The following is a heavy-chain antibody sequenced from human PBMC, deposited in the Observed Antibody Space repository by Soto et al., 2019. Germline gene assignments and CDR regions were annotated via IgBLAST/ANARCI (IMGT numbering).Heavy chain of an antibody. CDR1: GGSISSSSYY. CDR2: IYYSGST. D-gene: IGHD6-13*01. Sequence: PSETLSLTCTVSGGSISSSSYYWGWIRQPPGKGLEWIGSIYYSGSTYYNPSLKSRVTISVDTSKNQFSLKLSSVTAADTAVYYCARRRRAAAGTYWGMDVWGQGTTVTVSS. J-gene: IGHJ6*02. V-gene: IGHV4-39*01. CDR3: ARRRRAAAGTYWGMDV.